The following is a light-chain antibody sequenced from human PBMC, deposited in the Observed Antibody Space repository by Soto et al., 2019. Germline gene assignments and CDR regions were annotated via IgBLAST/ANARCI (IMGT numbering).Light chain of an antibody. CDR3: SSYTSSSTRV. CDR1: SSDVGGYNY. V-gene: IGLV2-14*01. Sequence: QSALTQPASVSGSPGQSITISCTGTSSDVGGYNYVSWYQQHPGKAPKVMIYEVSKRPSGVSNRFSGSKSGNTASLTISGLQAEDEADYYRSSYTSSSTRVFGTGTKLTVL. CDR2: EVS. J-gene: IGLJ1*01.